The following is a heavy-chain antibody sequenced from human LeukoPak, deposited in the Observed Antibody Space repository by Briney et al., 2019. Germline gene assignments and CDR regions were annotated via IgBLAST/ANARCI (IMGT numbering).Heavy chain of an antibody. CDR3: ARRGPGAAYGMDV. CDR1: GYTFTGYY. J-gene: IGHJ6*04. Sequence: ASVKLSCKPSGYTFTGYYMHWVRQAPGQGLEWMGWINPNSGGTNYAQKFQGWVTMTRDTSISTAYMELSGLRSDDTAVYYCARRGPGAAYGMDVWGKGTTVTVSS. CDR2: INPNSGGT. D-gene: IGHD3-10*01. V-gene: IGHV1-2*04.